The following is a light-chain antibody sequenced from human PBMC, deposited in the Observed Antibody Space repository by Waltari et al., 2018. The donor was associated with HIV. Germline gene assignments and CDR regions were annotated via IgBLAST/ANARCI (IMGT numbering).Light chain of an antibody. J-gene: IGLJ3*02. V-gene: IGLV1-40*01. CDR2: GNN. Sequence: QSVLTQPPSVSGAPGQRVTFSCTGSSSNIGAGYDVHWYQQLPGTAPKLLILGNNNRPSGVPDRFSGSKSGTSASLAITGLQAEDEADYYCQSYDSSLSGSWVFGGGTKLTVL. CDR1: SSNIGAGYD. CDR3: QSYDSSLSGSWV.